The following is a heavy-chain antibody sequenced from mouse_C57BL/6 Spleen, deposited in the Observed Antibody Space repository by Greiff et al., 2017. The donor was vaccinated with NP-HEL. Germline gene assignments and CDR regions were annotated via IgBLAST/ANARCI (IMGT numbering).Heavy chain of an antibody. CDR2: IDPSDSYT. CDR1: GYTFTSYW. D-gene: IGHD1-1*01. V-gene: IGHV1-69*01. Sequence: QVQLQQPGAELVMPGASVKLSCKASGYTFTSYWMHWVKQRPGQGLEWIGEIDPSDSYTNYNQKFKGKATLTVDKSSSTAYMQLSSLTSEDSAVYYCAAYYYGSSYELFGYWGQGTLVTVSA. CDR3: AAYYYGSSYELFGY. J-gene: IGHJ3*01.